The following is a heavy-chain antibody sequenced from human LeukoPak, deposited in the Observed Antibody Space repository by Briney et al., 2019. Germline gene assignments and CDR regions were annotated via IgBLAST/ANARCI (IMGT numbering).Heavy chain of an antibody. CDR1: GGSFSGYY. D-gene: IGHD1-26*01. CDR3: ASSPIVGAIRWFDP. CDR2: INHSGST. Sequence: PSETLSLTCAVYGGSFSGYYWSWIRQPPGKGLEWIGEINHSGSTNYNPSLKSRVTISVDTSKNQFSLKLSSVTAADTAVYYCASSPIVGAIRWFDPWGQGTLVTVSS. V-gene: IGHV4-34*01. J-gene: IGHJ5*02.